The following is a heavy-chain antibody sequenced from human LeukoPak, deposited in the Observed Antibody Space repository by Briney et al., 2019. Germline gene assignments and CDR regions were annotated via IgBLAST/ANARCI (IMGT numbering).Heavy chain of an antibody. V-gene: IGHV3-23*01. J-gene: IGHJ6*02. CDR1: GFTFSSYA. Sequence: GGSLRLSCAASGFTFSSYAMSWVRQAPGKGLEWVSAISGSGGSTYYADSVKGRFTISRDNSKSTLYLQMNSLRAEDTAVYYCANLPEYYYYYYGMDVWGQGTTVTVSS. CDR2: ISGSGGST. CDR3: ANLPEYYYYYYGMDV.